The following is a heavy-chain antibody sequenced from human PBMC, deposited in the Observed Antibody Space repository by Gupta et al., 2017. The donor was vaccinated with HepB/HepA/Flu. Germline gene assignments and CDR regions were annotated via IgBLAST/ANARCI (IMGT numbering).Heavy chain of an antibody. CDR2: IKHDESEK. V-gene: IGHV3-7*01. Sequence: EVQLVESGGDLVQPGGSLRLSCAASGFSFSGYWMSWVRQAPGKGLEWVANIKHDESEKHYVDSVKGRFTISRDNAKNSLFLQMNSLRVEDTAVYYCAKENKDYDFWSGEYYYYMDVWGKGTTVTVSS. CDR3: AKENKDYDFWSGEYYYYMDV. J-gene: IGHJ6*03. CDR1: GFSFSGYW. D-gene: IGHD3-3*01.